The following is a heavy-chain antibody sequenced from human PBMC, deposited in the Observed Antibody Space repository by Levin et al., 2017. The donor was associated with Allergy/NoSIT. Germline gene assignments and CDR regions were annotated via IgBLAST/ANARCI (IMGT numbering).Heavy chain of an antibody. CDR3: ARRGRTGFD. Sequence: SETLSLTCAVYGGSFSGYYWSWIRQPPGKGLEWIGEINHSGSTNYNPSLKSRVTISVDTSKNQFSLKLSSVTAADTAVYYCARRGRTGFDWGQGTLVTVSS. V-gene: IGHV4-34*01. D-gene: IGHD3-10*01. CDR1: GGSFSGYY. CDR2: INHSGST. J-gene: IGHJ4*02.